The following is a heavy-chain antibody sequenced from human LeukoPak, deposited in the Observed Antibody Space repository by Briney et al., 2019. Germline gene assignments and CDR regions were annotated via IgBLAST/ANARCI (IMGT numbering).Heavy chain of an antibody. Sequence: GGSLRLSCAASGFTLICCGMHWVRQAPGKGLEWVAFIRYDGSTKYYTDSVKGRFTISRDNSENTLFLRMNSLRAEDTAVYYCAKATGYLLWGQGTLVIVSS. CDR1: GFTLICCG. D-gene: IGHD1-14*01. CDR2: IRYDGSTK. J-gene: IGHJ4*02. V-gene: IGHV3-30*02. CDR3: AKATGYLL.